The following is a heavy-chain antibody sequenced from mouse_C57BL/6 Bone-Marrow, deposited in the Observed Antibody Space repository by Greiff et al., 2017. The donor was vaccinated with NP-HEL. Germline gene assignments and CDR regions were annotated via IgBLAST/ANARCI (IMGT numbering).Heavy chain of an antibody. CDR2: ISNGGGST. CDR3: ARRYYGSSPPRWYFDV. D-gene: IGHD1-1*01. J-gene: IGHJ1*03. CDR1: GFTFSDYY. V-gene: IGHV5-12*01. Sequence: EVMLVESGGGLVQRGGSLKLSCAASGFTFSDYYMYWVRQTPEKRLEWVAYISNGGGSTYYPDTVKGRFTISRDNAKNTLYLQMSRLKSEDTAMYYCARRYYGSSPPRWYFDVWGTGTTVTVSS.